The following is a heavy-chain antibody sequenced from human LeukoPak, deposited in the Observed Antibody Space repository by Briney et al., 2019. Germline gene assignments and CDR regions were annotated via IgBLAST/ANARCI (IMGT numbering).Heavy chain of an antibody. CDR2: ISAYNGNT. V-gene: IGHV1-18*01. CDR3: ARVHRRAYSSSSQGFDP. D-gene: IGHD6-6*01. J-gene: IGHJ5*02. CDR1: GYTFTSYG. Sequence: ASVKLSCKASGYTFTSYGISWVRQAPGQGLEWMGWISAYNGNTNSAQKLQGRVTMTTDTSTSTAYMELRSLRSDDTAVYYCARVHRRAYSSSSQGFDPWGQGTLVTVSS.